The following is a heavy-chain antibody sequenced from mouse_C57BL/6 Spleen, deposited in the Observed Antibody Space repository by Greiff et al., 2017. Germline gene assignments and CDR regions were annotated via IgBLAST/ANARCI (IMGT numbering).Heavy chain of an antibody. J-gene: IGHJ4*01. CDR1: GYAFSSYW. CDR2: IYPGDGDT. Sequence: VQLQQSGAELVKPGASVKISCKASGYAFSSYWMNWVKQRPGKGLEWIGQIYPGDGDTNYNGKFKGKATLTADKSSSTAYRQLSSLTSEDSAVYFCARSASVTTGAMDYWGQGTSVTVSS. D-gene: IGHD2-2*01. CDR3: ARSASVTTGAMDY. V-gene: IGHV1-80*01.